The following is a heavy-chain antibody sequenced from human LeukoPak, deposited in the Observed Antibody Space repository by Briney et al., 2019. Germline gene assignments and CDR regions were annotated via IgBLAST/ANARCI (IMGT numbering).Heavy chain of an antibody. J-gene: IGHJ5*02. CDR2: IIPIFGTA. CDR3: ARRGTDSSGYYYNWFDP. V-gene: IGHV1-69*13. CDR1: GGTFISCA. Sequence: GASVKVSCKASGGTFISCAISWVRQAPGQGLEWMGGIIPIFGTANYAQKFQGRVTITADESTSTAYMELSSLRSEDTAVYYCARRGTDSSGYYYNWFDPWGQGTLVTVSS. D-gene: IGHD3-22*01.